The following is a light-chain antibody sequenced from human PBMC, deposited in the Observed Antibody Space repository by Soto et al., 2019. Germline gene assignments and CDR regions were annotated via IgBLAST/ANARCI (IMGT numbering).Light chain of an antibody. V-gene: IGKV1-5*01. J-gene: IGKJ5*01. CDR1: QSIRRW. Sequence: DIQMTQSPSTLCASVGDRVTITCRAGQSIRRWLAWYQQKPGKAPKLLIFDASTLESGVPSRFSGRGSETEFTLTISSLQPDDFATYYCHQYNDYPYTFGQGTRLEI. CDR3: HQYNDYPYT. CDR2: DAS.